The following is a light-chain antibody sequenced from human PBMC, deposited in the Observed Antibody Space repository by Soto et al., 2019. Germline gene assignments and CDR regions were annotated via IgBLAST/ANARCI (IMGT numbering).Light chain of an antibody. CDR1: SSEIGAYDY. J-gene: IGLJ1*01. Sequence: QCVLTEPAALSGCRGEPIRICCTGTSSEIGAYDYVSWFQQHPGKAPKLRSSEVNNRPSGVSNRFSGSKSGNTAYLTISGLQVEDEAEYFCFSFPSTSTPVFRTATTVPVL. CDR2: EVN. V-gene: IGLV2-14*01. CDR3: FSFPSTSTPV.